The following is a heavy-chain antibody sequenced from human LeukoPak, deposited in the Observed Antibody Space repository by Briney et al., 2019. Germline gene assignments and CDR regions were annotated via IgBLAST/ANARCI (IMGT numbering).Heavy chain of an antibody. CDR2: INPNSGGT. D-gene: IGHD6-13*01. CDR3: ARGEAAAQQHNWFVP. V-gene: IGHV1-2*06. J-gene: IGHJ5*02. Sequence: ASVKVSCKASGYTFTGYYMHWVRQAPGQGLEWMGRINPNSGGTNYAQKFQGRVTMTRDTSISTAYMELTRLRSDDTAVYYFARGEAAAQQHNWFVPWGQGTLVTVSS. CDR1: GYTFTGYY.